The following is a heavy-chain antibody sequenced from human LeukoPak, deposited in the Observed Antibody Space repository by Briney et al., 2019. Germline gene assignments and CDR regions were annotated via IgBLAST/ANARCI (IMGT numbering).Heavy chain of an antibody. Sequence: ASVKVSCKVSGYTLTELSMHWVRQAPGKGLEWMGGFDPEDGETIYAQKFQGRVTMTDDTSTDTAYMELSSLRSDDTAVYYCARDATYGDYPGYYYGMDVWGQGTTVTVSS. J-gene: IGHJ6*02. D-gene: IGHD4-17*01. CDR2: FDPEDGET. CDR1: GYTLTELS. V-gene: IGHV1-24*01. CDR3: ARDATYGDYPGYYYGMDV.